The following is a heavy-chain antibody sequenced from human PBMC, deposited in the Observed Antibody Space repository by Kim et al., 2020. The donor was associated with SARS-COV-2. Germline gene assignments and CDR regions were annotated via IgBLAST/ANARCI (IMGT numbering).Heavy chain of an antibody. V-gene: IGHV4-30-2*01. CDR2: IYHSGST. CDR1: GGSISSGGYS. D-gene: IGHD1-26*01. Sequence: SETLSLTCAVSGGSISSGGYSWSWIRQPPGKGLEWIGYIYHSGSTYYNPSLKSRVTISVDRSKNQFSLKLSSVTAADTAVYYCARAPVGELLGYFDYWGQGTLVTVSS. J-gene: IGHJ4*02. CDR3: ARAPVGELLGYFDY.